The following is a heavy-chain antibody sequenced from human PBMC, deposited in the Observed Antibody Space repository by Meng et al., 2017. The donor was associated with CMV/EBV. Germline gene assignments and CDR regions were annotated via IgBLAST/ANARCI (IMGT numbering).Heavy chain of an antibody. D-gene: IGHD3-3*01. Sequence: GDYFWIWIRQPPGKGLEWIGYIYYSGTTYYNPSLKSRVTISVDTSKNQFSLKLSSVTAADTAVYYCARVVRDDFWSGYYRGGWFDPWGQGTLVTVSS. CDR1: GDYF. J-gene: IGHJ5*02. CDR3: ARVVRDDFWSGYYRGGWFDP. V-gene: IGHV4-30-4*08. CDR2: IYYSGTT.